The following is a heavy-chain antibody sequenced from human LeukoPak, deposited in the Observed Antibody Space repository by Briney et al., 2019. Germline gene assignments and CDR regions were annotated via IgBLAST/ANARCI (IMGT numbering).Heavy chain of an antibody. CDR2: ISSSSSYI. CDR1: GFTFSSFS. D-gene: IGHD5-12*01. V-gene: IGHV3-21*01. J-gene: IGHJ4*02. CDR3: ARGVYIAEGGYDGPLWY. Sequence: GGSLRLSCAASGFTFSSFSMNWVRQAPGKGLEWASSISSSSSYIYYADSVKGRFTISRDNAKNSLYLQMNSLRAEDTAVYFCARGVYIAEGGYDGPLWYWGQGTLVTVSS.